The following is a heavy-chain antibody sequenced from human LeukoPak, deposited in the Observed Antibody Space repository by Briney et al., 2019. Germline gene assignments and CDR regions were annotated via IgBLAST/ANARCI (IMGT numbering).Heavy chain of an antibody. Sequence: ASVKVSCKASGYTFTSYDINWVRQATGQGLEWMGWMNPNSGNTGYAQKFQGRVTMTRDTSISTAYMELSSLRSEDTAVYYCARESSSSWYHYYYYGMDVWGQGTTVTVSS. CDR1: GYTFTSYD. CDR3: ARESSSSWYHYYYYGMDV. CDR2: MNPNSGNT. J-gene: IGHJ6*02. D-gene: IGHD6-13*01. V-gene: IGHV1-8*01.